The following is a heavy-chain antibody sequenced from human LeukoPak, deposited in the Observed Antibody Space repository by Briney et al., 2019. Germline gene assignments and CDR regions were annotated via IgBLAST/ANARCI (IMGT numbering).Heavy chain of an antibody. Sequence: GGSLRLSCAASGFSFASYEMNWVRQAPGKGLEWVSHISSDGRVETYLDSVRGRLTMSRDNAKDLLFLQMNGLRAEDTAVYYCARDSLNGPFVISLDYWGQGALVTVSS. CDR3: ARDSLNGPFVISLDY. CDR1: GFSFASYE. CDR2: ISSDGRVE. J-gene: IGHJ4*02. V-gene: IGHV3-48*03. D-gene: IGHD3-9*01.